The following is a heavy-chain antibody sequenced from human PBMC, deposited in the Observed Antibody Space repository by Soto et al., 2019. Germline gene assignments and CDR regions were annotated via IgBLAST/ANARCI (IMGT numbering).Heavy chain of an antibody. CDR1: GGSISSGGYY. D-gene: IGHD2-21*02. CDR2: IYYSGST. V-gene: IGHV4-31*03. J-gene: IGHJ6*02. CDR3: ARVCGGDCHYGMDV. Sequence: QVQLQESGPGLVKPSQTLSLTCTVSGGSISSGGYYWSWIRQHPGKGLEWIGYIYYSGSTYYTPSLKSRVTISVDTSKNQFALKLSSVTAADTAVYDCARVCGGDCHYGMDVWGQGTKVTVSS.